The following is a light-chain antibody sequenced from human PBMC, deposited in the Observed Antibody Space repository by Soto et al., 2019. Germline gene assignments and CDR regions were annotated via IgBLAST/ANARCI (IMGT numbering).Light chain of an antibody. J-gene: IGKJ1*01. Sequence: DIQMTQSPSSLSASVGDRVTITCRASQSISSYLNWYHQKPGKTPNLLIYDASNLGSGVPSRFSGSGSGTEFTLTISSLQPDDFATYYCQQYDTYSTFGQGTKVDNK. CDR3: QQYDTYST. V-gene: IGKV1-5*01. CDR2: DAS. CDR1: QSISSY.